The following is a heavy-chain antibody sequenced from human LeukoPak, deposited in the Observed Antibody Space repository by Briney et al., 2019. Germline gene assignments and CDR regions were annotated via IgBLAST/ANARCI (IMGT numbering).Heavy chain of an antibody. CDR1: GYTFASYD. V-gene: IGHV1-8*01. D-gene: IGHD1-26*01. CDR2: MNPNSGNT. J-gene: IGHJ6*02. Sequence: GASVKVSCKASGYTFASYDINWVRQATGQGLEWMGWMNPNSGNTGYAQKFQGRVTMTRNTSISTAYMELSSLRSEDTAVYYCARTSASPGDYYGMDVWGQGTTVTVSS. CDR3: ARTSASPGDYYGMDV.